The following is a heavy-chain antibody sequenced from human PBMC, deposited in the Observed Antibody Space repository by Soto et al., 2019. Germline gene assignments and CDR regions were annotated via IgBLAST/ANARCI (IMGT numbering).Heavy chain of an antibody. Sequence: SETLSLTCAVYSGSFSDCYWSWIRQSPGKGLEWIGEISHSGSTKYNPSLKSRVTMSVDTSKNQFSLKLSSVTAADTAVYYCARETYYYDSSGYYRKGWFDPWGQGTLVTVSS. CDR2: ISHSGST. V-gene: IGHV4-34*01. D-gene: IGHD3-22*01. J-gene: IGHJ5*02. CDR3: ARETYYYDSSGYYRKGWFDP. CDR1: SGSFSDCY.